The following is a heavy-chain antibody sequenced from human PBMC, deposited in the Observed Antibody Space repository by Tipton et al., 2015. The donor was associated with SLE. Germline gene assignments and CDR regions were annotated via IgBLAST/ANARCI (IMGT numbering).Heavy chain of an antibody. CDR2: IYHSGST. J-gene: IGHJ5*02. CDR3: ARAPVVAATGDWFDP. CDR1: GGSISSSNW. Sequence: SLRLSCAVSGGSISSSNWWSWVRQPPGKGLEWIGEIYHSGSTNYNPSLKSRVTISVDTSKNQFSLKLSSVTAADTAVYYCARAPVVAATGDWFDPWGQGTLVTVSS. D-gene: IGHD2-15*01. V-gene: IGHV4-4*02.